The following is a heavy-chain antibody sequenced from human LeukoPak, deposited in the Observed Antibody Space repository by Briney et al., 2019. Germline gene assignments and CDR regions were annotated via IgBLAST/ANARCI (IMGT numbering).Heavy chain of an antibody. CDR1: GFTVSSNY. J-gene: IGHJ4*02. CDR2: IYSGGST. V-gene: IGHV3-53*01. D-gene: IGHD3-22*01. Sequence: GGSLRLSCAASGFTVSSNYMSWVRQAPGKGLEWVSVIYSGGSTYYADSVEGRFTISRDNSKNTLYLQMNSLRAEDTAVYYCASRNYYDSSGLLDYWGQGTLVTVSS. CDR3: ASRNYYDSSGLLDY.